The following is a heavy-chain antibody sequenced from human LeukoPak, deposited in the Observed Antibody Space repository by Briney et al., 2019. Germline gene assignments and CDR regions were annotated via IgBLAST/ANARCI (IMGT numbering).Heavy chain of an antibody. CDR2: IYPGDSDT. CDR1: GYSFTSYW. V-gene: IGHV5-51*01. Sequence: RGESLKISCKGSGYSFTSYWIGWVRQMPGKGLEWMGIIYPGDSDTRYSPSFQGQVTISADKPISTAYLQWSSLKASDTAMYYCARSGVAGTRENWFDPWGQGTLVTVSS. J-gene: IGHJ5*02. D-gene: IGHD6-19*01. CDR3: ARSGVAGTRENWFDP.